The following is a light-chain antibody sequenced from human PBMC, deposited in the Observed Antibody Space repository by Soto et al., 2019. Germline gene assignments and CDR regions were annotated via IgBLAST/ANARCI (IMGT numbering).Light chain of an antibody. CDR3: CSYAGSNTPYV. V-gene: IGLV1-44*01. CDR1: SSNIESNT. J-gene: IGLJ1*01. Sequence: QSVLTQPPSASGTPGQRVTISCSGSSSNIESNTVYWYQQLPGMAPRLLIHTNDRRPSGVPDRFSGSKSGTSASLAISGLQSEDEADYYCCSYAGSNTPYVFGTGTKVTVL. CDR2: TND.